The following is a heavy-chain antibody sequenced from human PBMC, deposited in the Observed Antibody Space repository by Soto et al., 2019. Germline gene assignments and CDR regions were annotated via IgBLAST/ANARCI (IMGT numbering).Heavy chain of an antibody. CDR3: ARGRNWNQKTDYGMDV. J-gene: IGHJ6*02. V-gene: IGHV3-11*06. CDR1: GFTFSDYY. Sequence: QVQLVQSGGGLVRPGGSLRLSCAASGFTFSDYYMSWIRQAPGKGLEWVSHISSSSSYTNYADSVKGRFTISRDNAKNSLYLQMNSLGVEDTAVYYCARGRNWNQKTDYGMDVWGQGTTVTVSS. CDR2: ISSSSSYT. D-gene: IGHD1-1*01.